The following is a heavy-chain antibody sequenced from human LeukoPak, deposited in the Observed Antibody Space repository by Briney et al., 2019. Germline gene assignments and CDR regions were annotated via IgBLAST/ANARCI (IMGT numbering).Heavy chain of an antibody. CDR1: GLTFINHD. D-gene: IGHD3-22*01. Sequence: GGSLRLSCTASGLTFINHDMHWVRQAPGKGLEWVAFIPYDGANKYYADSVKGRFTISRDTSKNMLSLQMSSLSAEDTALYYCVNGCDSRGYFCYFDYWGQGALVTVSS. CDR3: VNGCDSRGYFCYFDY. V-gene: IGHV3-30*02. CDR2: IPYDGANK. J-gene: IGHJ4*02.